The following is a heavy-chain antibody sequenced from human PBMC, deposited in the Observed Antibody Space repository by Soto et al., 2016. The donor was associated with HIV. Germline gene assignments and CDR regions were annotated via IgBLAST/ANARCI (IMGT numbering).Heavy chain of an antibody. CDR2: INWNGGST. CDR3: ARDRGYYYGSGSSKAVYYYGMDV. CDR1: GFTFDDYG. D-gene: IGHD3-10*01. Sequence: EVQLVESGGGVVRPGGPLRLSCAASGFTFDDYGMSWVRQAPGKGLEWVSGINWNGGSTTYADSVKGRFTISRDNAENFLYLQMNSLRAEDTALYYCARDRGYYYGSGSSKAVYYYGMDVWGQGTTGHRSP. V-gene: IGHV3-20*04. J-gene: IGHJ6*02.